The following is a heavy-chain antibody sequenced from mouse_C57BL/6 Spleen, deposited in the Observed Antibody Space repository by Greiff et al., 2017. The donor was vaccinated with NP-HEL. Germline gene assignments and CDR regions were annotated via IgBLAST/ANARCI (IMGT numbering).Heavy chain of an antibody. CDR1: GYSITSGYD. Sequence: EVKLMESGPGMVKPSQSLSLTCTVTGYSITSGYDWHWIRHFPGNKLEWMGYISYSGSTNYNPSLKSRISITHDTSKNHFFLKLNSVTTEDTATYYCARSFHYYGSSSWYFDVWGTGTTVTVSS. D-gene: IGHD1-1*01. CDR2: ISYSGST. J-gene: IGHJ1*03. CDR3: ARSFHYYGSSSWYFDV. V-gene: IGHV3-1*01.